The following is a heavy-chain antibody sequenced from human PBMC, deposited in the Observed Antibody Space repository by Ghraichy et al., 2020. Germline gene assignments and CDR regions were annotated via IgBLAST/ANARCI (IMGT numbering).Heavy chain of an antibody. V-gene: IGHV1-3*01. CDR2: INAGNGNT. Sequence: ASVKVSCKASGYTFTSYAMHWVRQAPGQRLEWMGWINAGNGNTKYSQKFQGRVTITRDTSASTAYMELSSLRSEDTAVYYCARTSIDYVWGSYRSLWSFTYWGQGTLVTVSS. CDR3: ARTSIDYVWGSYRSLWSFTY. J-gene: IGHJ4*02. D-gene: IGHD3-16*02. CDR1: GYTFTSYA.